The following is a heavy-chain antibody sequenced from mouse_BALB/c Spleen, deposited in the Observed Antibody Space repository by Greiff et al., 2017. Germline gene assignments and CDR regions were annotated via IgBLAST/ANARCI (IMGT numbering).Heavy chain of an antibody. CDR2: INPSNGGT. V-gene: IGHV1S81*02. J-gene: IGHJ4*01. CDR3: TRSGGAMDY. Sequence: SGAELVKPGASVKLSCKASGYTFTSYYMYWVKQRPGQGLEWIGEINPSNGGTNFNEKFKSKATLTVDKSSSTAYMQLSSLTSEDSAVYYCTRSGGAMDYWGQGTSVTVSS. CDR1: GYTFTSYY.